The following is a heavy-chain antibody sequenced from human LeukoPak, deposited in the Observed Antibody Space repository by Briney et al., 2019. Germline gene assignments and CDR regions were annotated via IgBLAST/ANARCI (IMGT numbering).Heavy chain of an antibody. D-gene: IGHD3-22*01. CDR1: GGSISSGDYY. V-gene: IGHV4-30-4*01. CDR2: MYYSGST. J-gene: IGHJ5*02. Sequence: SQTLSLTCTVSGGSISSGDYYWSWIRQPPGKGLEWVGYMYYSGSTYYNPSLKSRVTISVDTSKSQFSLKLSSVTAADAAVYYCARPYYYDSRIDPWGQGTLVTVFS. CDR3: ARPYYYDSRIDP.